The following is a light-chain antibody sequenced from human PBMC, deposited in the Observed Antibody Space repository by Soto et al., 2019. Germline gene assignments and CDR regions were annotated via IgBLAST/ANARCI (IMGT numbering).Light chain of an antibody. CDR2: DAS. Sequence: IVMTQSPATLSVSPWERATLSCRASQSVSSYLAWYQQKPGQAPRLLIYDASNRATGIPARFSGSGSGTDFTLTISSLEPEDFAVYYCQQRSNWPPTITFGQGTRLEIK. J-gene: IGKJ5*01. CDR3: QQRSNWPPTIT. CDR1: QSVSSY. V-gene: IGKV3-11*01.